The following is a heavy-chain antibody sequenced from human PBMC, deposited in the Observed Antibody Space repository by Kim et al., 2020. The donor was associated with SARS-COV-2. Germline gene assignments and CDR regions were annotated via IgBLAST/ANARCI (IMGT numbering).Heavy chain of an antibody. CDR1: GFTFSDHY. Sequence: GGSLRLSCAASGFTFSDHYMDWVRQAPGKGLEWVGRTRNKANSYTTEYAPSVKGRFTISRDDSKNSLYLQMNSLKTEDTAVYYCARERHYYDSSGPTKTHDAFDIWGQGTMVTVSS. CDR3: ARERHYYDSSGPTKTHDAFDI. CDR2: TRNKANSYTT. V-gene: IGHV3-72*01. J-gene: IGHJ3*02. D-gene: IGHD3-22*01.